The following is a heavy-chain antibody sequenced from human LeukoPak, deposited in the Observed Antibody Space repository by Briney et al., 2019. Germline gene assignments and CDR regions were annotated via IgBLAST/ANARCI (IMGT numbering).Heavy chain of an antibody. Sequence: GSLRPSCEVSGFTFSDSWMHWVRQTPGKGLVWVSRMYGDTSEISYADSVKGRITISRDNAKNTVYLQMNSLRGEDTAVYYCARDLGLRGSTWGQGTLVTVSS. CDR1: GFTFSDSW. CDR3: ARDLGLRGST. CDR2: MYGDTSEI. D-gene: IGHD4-23*01. J-gene: IGHJ5*02. V-gene: IGHV3-74*01.